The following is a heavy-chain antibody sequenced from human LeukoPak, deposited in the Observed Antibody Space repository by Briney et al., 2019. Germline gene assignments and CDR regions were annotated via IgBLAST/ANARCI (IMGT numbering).Heavy chain of an antibody. D-gene: IGHD3-10*01. CDR1: GGSISNYY. Sequence: PSETLSLTCTVSGGSISNYYWNWIRQPPGKGLEWIGYIYYTGNTNYNPSLKSRVTISVDTSKNQFSLKLSSVTAADTAVYYCARDRYYYISGSYRLFDYWGQGTLVTVSS. V-gene: IGHV4-59*01. J-gene: IGHJ4*02. CDR2: IYYTGNT. CDR3: ARDRYYYISGSYRLFDY.